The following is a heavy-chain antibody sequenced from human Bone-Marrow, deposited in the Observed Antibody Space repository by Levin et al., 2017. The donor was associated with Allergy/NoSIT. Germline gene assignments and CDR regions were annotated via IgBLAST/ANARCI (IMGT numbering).Heavy chain of an antibody. D-gene: IGHD7-27*01. V-gene: IGHV1-46*01. J-gene: IGHJ4*02. Sequence: ASVKVSCKASGYDFPSYYMHWVRQAPGQGLEWMGRINPSGGNTRYAQKFQGRVTMTRDTSTTTVYMEVSSLRSEDTAVYYCARDPLHSLTGVPRGRFDCWGQGTLVTVSS. CDR1: GYDFPSYY. CDR2: INPSGGNT. CDR3: ARDPLHSLTGVPRGRFDC.